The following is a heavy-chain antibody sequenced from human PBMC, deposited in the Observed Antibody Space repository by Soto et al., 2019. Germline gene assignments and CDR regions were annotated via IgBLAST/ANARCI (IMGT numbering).Heavy chain of an antibody. V-gene: IGHV3-23*01. J-gene: IGHJ6*02. CDR2: ISGSGGST. D-gene: IGHD3-10*01. Sequence: EVQLLESGGGLVQPGGSLRLSCAASGFTFSSYAMSWVRQAPGKGLEWVSAISGSGGSTYYADSVKGRFTISRDNSKNPLYLQMTSLRAEDTAVYYCAKAPVRGEIYGMDVWGQGTTVTVSS. CDR1: GFTFSSYA. CDR3: AKAPVRGEIYGMDV.